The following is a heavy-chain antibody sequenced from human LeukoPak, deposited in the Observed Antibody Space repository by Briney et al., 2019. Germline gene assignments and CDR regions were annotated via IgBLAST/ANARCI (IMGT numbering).Heavy chain of an antibody. CDR1: GFTFSSYG. D-gene: IGHD2-15*01. CDR3: AKNGDRGAYCSGGSCYPYYYYYIDV. V-gene: IGHV3-23*01. J-gene: IGHJ6*03. Sequence: GGSLRLSCAASGFTFSSYGMSWVRQAPGKGLEWVSAISATGGATYYADSVKGRFTISRDNSKNTLYLQMNSLRAEDTAIYYCAKNGDRGAYCSGGSCYPYYYYYIDVWGKGTTVTVSS. CDR2: ISATGGAT.